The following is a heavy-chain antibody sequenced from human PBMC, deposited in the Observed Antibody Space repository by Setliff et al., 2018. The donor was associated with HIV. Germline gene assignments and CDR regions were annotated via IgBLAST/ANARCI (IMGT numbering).Heavy chain of an antibody. D-gene: IGHD3-10*01. CDR1: GLTFSSYW. V-gene: IGHV3-74*03. CDR2: LNTDGSST. J-gene: IGHJ6*02. Sequence: GGSLRLSCAASGLTFSSYWMHWVRQAPGKGLVWVSRLNTDGSSTKYADSVKGRFTISRDNAKNTLYLQMDSLRGEDTAVYYCARGYYGSDLQNPMDVWGQGTTVTVSS. CDR3: ARGYYGSDLQNPMDV.